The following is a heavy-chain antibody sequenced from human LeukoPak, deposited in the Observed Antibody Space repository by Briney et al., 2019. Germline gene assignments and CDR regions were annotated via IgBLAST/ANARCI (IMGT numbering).Heavy chain of an antibody. V-gene: IGHV3-30*18. Sequence: GGSLRLSCAASGFTFSSYGMHWVRQAPGKGLEGVAVISYNGSNKYYADTVKGRFTISRDNSKNTLYLQMNSLRAEDTAVYYCAKDGGYSYGLRLPFPDYWGQGTLVTVSS. D-gene: IGHD5-18*01. J-gene: IGHJ4*02. CDR3: AKDGGYSYGLRLPFPDY. CDR2: ISYNGSNK. CDR1: GFTFSSYG.